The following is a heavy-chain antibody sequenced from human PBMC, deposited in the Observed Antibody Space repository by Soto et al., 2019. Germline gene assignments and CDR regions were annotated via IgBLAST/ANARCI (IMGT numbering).Heavy chain of an antibody. CDR2: INGDGTDT. J-gene: IGHJ4*02. CDR3: AREVGRGSGSYYLDY. D-gene: IGHD3-16*01. V-gene: IGHV3-74*03. CDR1: GFTFSMYW. Sequence: GGSLRLSCAASGFTFSMYWMHWVRQAPGKGLLWVSRINGDGTDTTYADSVKGRFTISRDDAKNTVYLQMNGLRAEDTAVYYCAREVGRGSGSYYLDYWGQETLVTVSS.